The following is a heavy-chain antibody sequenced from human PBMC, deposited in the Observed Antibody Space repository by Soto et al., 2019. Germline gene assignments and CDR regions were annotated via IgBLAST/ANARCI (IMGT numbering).Heavy chain of an antibody. D-gene: IGHD2-15*01. Sequence: QVQLVESGGGVVQPGRSLRLSCAASGFTFSSYAMHWVRLAPGKGLEWVAVISYDGSNKYYADSVKGRFTISRDNSKNTMYLQMNSLRAEDTAVYYCASEGVGVVGNWFDPWGQGTLVTVSS. CDR1: GFTFSSYA. J-gene: IGHJ5*02. V-gene: IGHV3-30-3*01. CDR3: ASEGVGVVGNWFDP. CDR2: ISYDGSNK.